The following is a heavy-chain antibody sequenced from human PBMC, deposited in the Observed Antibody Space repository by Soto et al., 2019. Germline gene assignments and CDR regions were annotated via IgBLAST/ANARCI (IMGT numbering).Heavy chain of an antibody. V-gene: IGHV4-39*01. Sequence: PSETLSLTCAVSGGSISSSSYYWGWIRQPPGKGLEWIGSIYYSGSTYYNPSLKSRVTISVDTSKNQFSLKLSSVTAADTAVYYCARHSNGPHDYWGQGTLVTVSS. D-gene: IGHD2-8*01. CDR3: ARHSNGPHDY. CDR2: IYYSGST. J-gene: IGHJ4*02. CDR1: GGSISSSSYY.